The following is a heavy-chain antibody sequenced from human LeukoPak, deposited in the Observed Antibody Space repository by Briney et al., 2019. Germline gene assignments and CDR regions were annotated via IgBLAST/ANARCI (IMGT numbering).Heavy chain of an antibody. CDR3: ARAFRTSNYYDSSGTEALGY. J-gene: IGHJ4*02. Sequence: ASVKVSCKASGYTFTGYYMHWVRQAPGQGLEWMGWINTNSGGTNYAQKFQGRVTMTRDTSISTAYMELSRLRSDDTAVYYCARAFRTSNYYDSSGTEALGYWGQGTLVTVSS. CDR2: INTNSGGT. V-gene: IGHV1-2*02. D-gene: IGHD3-22*01. CDR1: GYTFTGYY.